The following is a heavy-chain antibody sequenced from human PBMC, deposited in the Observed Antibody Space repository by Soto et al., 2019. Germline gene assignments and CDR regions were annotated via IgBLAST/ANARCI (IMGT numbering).Heavy chain of an antibody. CDR3: TRDPYGGSLYYFDS. J-gene: IGHJ4*02. V-gene: IGHV3-33*01. Sequence: PGGSLRLSCAASGFTFTNYGMHWVRQAPGKGLEWVAVIWYDGNNKYYADSVKGRFAISKDNSQNTLYLQMNNLRPEDTAVYYCTRDPYGGSLYYFDSWGQGTLVTVSS. CDR2: IWYDGNNK. CDR1: GFTFTNYG. D-gene: IGHD1-26*01.